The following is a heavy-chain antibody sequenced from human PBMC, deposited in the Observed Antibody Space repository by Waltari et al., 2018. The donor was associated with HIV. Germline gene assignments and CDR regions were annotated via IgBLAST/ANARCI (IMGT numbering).Heavy chain of an antibody. Sequence: QVQLVESGGGVVQHGRSLRLSCAASGFTSSRYGMHWGRKAPGKGLEWVAVISYDGSNKFYTDSVKGRFTISRDNSKNTLYLQMNSLRAEDTAVYYCAKTGYGDYGRDDWGQGTLVTVSS. CDR3: AKTGYGDYGRDD. J-gene: IGHJ4*02. V-gene: IGHV3-30*18. CDR1: GFTSSRYG. D-gene: IGHD4-17*01. CDR2: ISYDGSNK.